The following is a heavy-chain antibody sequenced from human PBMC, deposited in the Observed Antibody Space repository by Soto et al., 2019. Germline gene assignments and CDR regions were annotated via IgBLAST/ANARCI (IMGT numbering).Heavy chain of an antibody. V-gene: IGHV1-18*01. Sequence: ELKKPGASVKVSCNTSGYXXNTYFITWVRQAPGQGREWMGWISPHNGNTNYAEKFQGRVTMTADTITKTAYMELRNLRIDDTAVYYCARDTGNSFDYWGQGTPVTVSS. CDR3: ARDTGNSFDY. CDR2: ISPHNGNT. CDR1: GYXXNTYF. J-gene: IGHJ4*02.